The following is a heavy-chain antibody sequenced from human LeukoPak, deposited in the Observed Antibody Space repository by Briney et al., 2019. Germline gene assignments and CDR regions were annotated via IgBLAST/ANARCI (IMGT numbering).Heavy chain of an antibody. J-gene: IGHJ4*02. CDR3: ARGSGYDLPAPFDY. D-gene: IGHD5-12*01. CDR2: IYSGGST. V-gene: IGHV3-66*01. CDR1: GFTVSSNY. Sequence: VSLRLSCAASGFTVSSNYMSWVRQAPGKGLELVSVIYSGGSTYYADSVKGRFTISRDNSKNTLYLQMNSLRAEDTAVYYCARGSGYDLPAPFDYWGQGTLVTVSS.